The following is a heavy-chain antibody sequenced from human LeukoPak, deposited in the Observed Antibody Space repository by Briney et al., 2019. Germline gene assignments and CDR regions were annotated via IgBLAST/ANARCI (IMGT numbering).Heavy chain of an antibody. D-gene: IGHD3-10*01. J-gene: IGHJ5*02. CDR2: INHSGST. V-gene: IGHV4-34*01. CDR1: GGSFSGYY. CDR3: ARGQFIYGTYNWFDP. Sequence: KPSETLSLTCAVYGGSFSGYYWSWIRQPPGKGLEWIGEINHSGSTNYNPSLKSRVTISVDTSKNQFSLKLSSVTAADTAVYYCARGQFIYGTYNWFDPWGQGTLVTVSS.